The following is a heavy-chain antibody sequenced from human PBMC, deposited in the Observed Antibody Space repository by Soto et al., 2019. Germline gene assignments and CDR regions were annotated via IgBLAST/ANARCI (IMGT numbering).Heavy chain of an antibody. CDR1: GFTFPSDD. D-gene: IGHD3-9*01. V-gene: IGHV1-8*01. CDR2: MNPISNSR. CDR3: ARYRTIAPMAFDI. J-gene: IGHJ3*02. Sequence: QAQLVQSGAEVKRPGASVKVSCKASGFTFPSDDIEWVRQTTGQGLEWMGWMNPISNSRGYTQNFQGRVTMTWNSPTSTAYMELSSLRSEDTAIYYCARYRTIAPMAFDIWGQGTLVTVSS.